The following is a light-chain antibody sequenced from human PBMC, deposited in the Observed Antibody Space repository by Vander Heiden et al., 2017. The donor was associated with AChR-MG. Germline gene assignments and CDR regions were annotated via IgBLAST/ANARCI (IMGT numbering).Light chain of an antibody. CDR3: QQYGSSPPLT. Sequence: EIVLTQSPATLSLSPGERATLSCGASQSVSSSYLAWYQQKPGRAPRLLIYDASSRATGIPDRFSGSGSGTDFTLTISRLEPEDFAVYYCQQYGSSPPLTFGGGTKVEIK. CDR1: QSVSSSY. V-gene: IGKV3D-20*01. J-gene: IGKJ4*01. CDR2: DAS.